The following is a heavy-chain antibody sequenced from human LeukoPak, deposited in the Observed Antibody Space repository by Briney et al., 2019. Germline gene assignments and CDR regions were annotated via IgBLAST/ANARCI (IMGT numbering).Heavy chain of an antibody. CDR2: INHSGST. V-gene: IGHV4-34*01. D-gene: IGHD6-13*01. CDR3: ARGQQQLVGGEDY. Sequence: SETLSLTCAVYGGSFSGYYWSWIRQPPGKGLEWIGEINHSGSTNYNPSLKSRVTISVDTSKNQFSLKLSSVTAADAAVYYCARGQQQLVGGEDYWGQGTLVTVSS. CDR1: GGSFSGYY. J-gene: IGHJ4*02.